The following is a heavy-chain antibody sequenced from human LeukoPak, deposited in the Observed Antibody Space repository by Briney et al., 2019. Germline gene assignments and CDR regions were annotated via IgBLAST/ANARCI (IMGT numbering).Heavy chain of an antibody. J-gene: IGHJ4*02. D-gene: IGHD5-18*01. CDR1: GGSFSGYY. V-gene: IGHV4-34*01. Sequence: SETLSLTRAVYGGSFSGYYWSWIRQPPGKGLEWIGEINHSGSTNYNPSLKSRVTISVDTSKNQFSLKLSSVTAADTAVYYCARARGYSYGLFDYWGQGTLVTVSS. CDR3: ARARGYSYGLFDY. CDR2: INHSGST.